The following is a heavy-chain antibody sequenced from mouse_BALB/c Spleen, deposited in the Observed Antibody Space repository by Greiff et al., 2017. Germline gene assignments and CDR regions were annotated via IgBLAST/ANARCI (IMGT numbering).Heavy chain of an antibody. CDR2: INPNNGGT. D-gene: IGHD2-3*01. CDR3: ARSASYDGYGYAMDY. J-gene: IGHJ4*01. V-gene: IGHV1-18*01. CDR1: GYSFTGYT. Sequence: VQLQQSGPELVKPGASMKISCKASGYSFTGYTMNWVKQSHGKSLEWIGGINPNNGGTSYNQKFKGKATLTVDKSSSTAYMELRSLTSEESAVYYCARSASYDGYGYAMDYWGQGTSVTVSS.